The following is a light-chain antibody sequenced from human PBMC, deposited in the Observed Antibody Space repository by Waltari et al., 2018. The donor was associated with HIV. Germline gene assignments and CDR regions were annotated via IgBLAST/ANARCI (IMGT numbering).Light chain of an antibody. J-gene: IGLJ3*02. CDR2: RNN. Sequence: QSVLTQPPSASGTPGQRVTIPCSGSSSNIGSNYVSWYQQLPGTAPKLLIYRNNQRPSGVPDRFSGSKSGTSASLAISGLRSEDEADYYCAAWDDSLSGLWVFGGGTKLTVL. V-gene: IGLV1-47*01. CDR1: SSNIGSNY. CDR3: AAWDDSLSGLWV.